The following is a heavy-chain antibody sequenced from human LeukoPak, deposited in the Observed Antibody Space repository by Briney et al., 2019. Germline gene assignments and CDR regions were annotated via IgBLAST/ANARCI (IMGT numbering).Heavy chain of an antibody. J-gene: IGHJ5*02. CDR2: IYYSGST. D-gene: IGHD3-9*01. Sequence: KSSETLSLTCTVSGGSISSYYWSWIRQPPGKGLEWIGYIYYSGSTNYNPSLKSRVTISVDTSKNQFSLKLSSVTAADTAVYYCAKAQVHYDILTGYSPHISGLIGFDPWGQGTLVTVSS. CDR1: GGSISSYY. CDR3: AKAQVHYDILTGYSPHISGLIGFDP. V-gene: IGHV4-59*08.